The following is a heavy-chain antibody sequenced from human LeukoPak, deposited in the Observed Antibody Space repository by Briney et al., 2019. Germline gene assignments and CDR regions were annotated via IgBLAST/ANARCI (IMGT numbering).Heavy chain of an antibody. D-gene: IGHD6-19*01. Sequence: GRSLRLSCAASGFTFSSHGMHWVRLAPGKGLEWVAVISSEGRDKYYADSVKGRFTISRDNPKNTLYLQVNSLRAEDTAVYYCAKDWGYASGTFFVNWGQGTLVTVSS. CDR3: AKDWGYASGTFFVN. V-gene: IGHV3-30*18. J-gene: IGHJ4*02. CDR1: GFTFSSHG. CDR2: ISSEGRDK.